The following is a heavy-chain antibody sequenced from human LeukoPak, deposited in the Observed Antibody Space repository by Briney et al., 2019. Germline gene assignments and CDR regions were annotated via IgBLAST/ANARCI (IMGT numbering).Heavy chain of an antibody. J-gene: IGHJ4*02. CDR3: ARVAGYCSGGSCQAFDY. Sequence: ASVKVSCKASGYTFTSYYMHWVRQAPGQGLERMGIINPSGGSTSYAQKFQGRVTMTRDTSTSTVYMELSSLRSEDTAVYYCARVAGYCSGGSCQAFDYWGQGTLVTVSS. CDR1: GYTFTSYY. CDR2: INPSGGST. V-gene: IGHV1-46*01. D-gene: IGHD2-15*01.